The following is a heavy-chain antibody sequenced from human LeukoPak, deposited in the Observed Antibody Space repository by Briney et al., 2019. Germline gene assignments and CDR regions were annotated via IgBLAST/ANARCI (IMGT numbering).Heavy chain of an antibody. Sequence: GGPLRLSCAASGFTFSNAWMSWVRQAPGKGLEWVGRIKSKTDGGTTDYAAPVKGRFTISRGDSKNTLYLQMNSLKTEDTAVYYCTTDLDYYDSSGYYGDYWGQGTLVTVSS. CDR2: IKSKTDGGTT. V-gene: IGHV3-15*01. D-gene: IGHD3-22*01. J-gene: IGHJ4*02. CDR3: TTDLDYYDSSGYYGDY. CDR1: GFTFSNAW.